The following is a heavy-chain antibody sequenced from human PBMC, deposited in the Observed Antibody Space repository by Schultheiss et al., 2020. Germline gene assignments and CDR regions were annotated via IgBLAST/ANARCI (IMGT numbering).Heavy chain of an antibody. CDR1: GGSISSYY. CDR3: ARSYSCSSTSCYNYYYYYMDV. CDR2: IYYSGST. Sequence: SETLSLTCTVSGGSISSYYWSWIRQPPGKGLEWIGYIYYSGSTNYNPSLKSRVTISVDTSKNQFSLKLSSVTAADTAVYYCARSYSCSSTSCYNYYYYYMDVWGKGTTVTGSS. D-gene: IGHD2-2*02. V-gene: IGHV4-59*01. J-gene: IGHJ6*03.